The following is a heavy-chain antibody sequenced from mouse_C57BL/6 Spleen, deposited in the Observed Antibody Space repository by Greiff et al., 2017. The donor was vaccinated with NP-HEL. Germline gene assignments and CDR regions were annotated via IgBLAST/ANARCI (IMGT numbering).Heavy chain of an antibody. CDR3: ARSEGEFAY. Sequence: VQLKESGPELVKPGDSVKISCKASGYSFTGYFMNWVMQSHGKSLEWIGRINPYNGDTFYNQKFKGKATLTVDKSSSTAHMELRSLTSEDSAVYYCARSEGEFAYWGQGTLVTVSA. V-gene: IGHV1-20*01. CDR1: GYSFTGYF. J-gene: IGHJ3*01. D-gene: IGHD3-3*01. CDR2: INPYNGDT.